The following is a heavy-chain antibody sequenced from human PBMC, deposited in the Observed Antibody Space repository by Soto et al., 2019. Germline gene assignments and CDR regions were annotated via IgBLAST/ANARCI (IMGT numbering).Heavy chain of an antibody. D-gene: IGHD3-16*01. J-gene: IGHJ4*02. V-gene: IGHV1-18*01. CDR2: ISAYDGHT. CDR1: GYTFNTYG. CDR3: ARGRTWGARDFDY. Sequence: QVQLVQSGGEVKRPGASVRVSCKASGYTFNTYGISWVRQAPGQGLEWMGWISAYDGHTDYAQKFQGRVTMTTDTPTNTISMDLRGLRSDDTAVYYCARGRTWGARDFDYWGQGTLVTVSS.